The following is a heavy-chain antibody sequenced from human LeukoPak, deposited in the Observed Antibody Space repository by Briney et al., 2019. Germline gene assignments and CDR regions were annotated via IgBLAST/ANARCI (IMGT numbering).Heavy chain of an antibody. CDR3: VFDDPAEGLEGGFDY. CDR2: ISGSGGTT. V-gene: IGHV3-23*01. J-gene: IGHJ4*02. D-gene: IGHD3-16*01. Sequence: LGGSLRLSCAASGFTFSRYAMSWVRQTPGKGLDWVSVISGSGGTTDYAESVKGRFTISRDNSKNTLYLQMNSLRAEDTAVYYCVFDDPAEGLEGGFDYWGQGTLVTVSS. CDR1: GFTFSRYA.